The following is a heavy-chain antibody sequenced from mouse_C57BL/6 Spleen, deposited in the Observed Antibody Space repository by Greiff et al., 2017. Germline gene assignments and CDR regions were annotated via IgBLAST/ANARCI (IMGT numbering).Heavy chain of an antibody. CDR1: GYAFSSYW. J-gene: IGHJ2*01. CDR3: ARGDYYGGGDD. Sequence: VMLVESGAELVKPGASVKISCKASGYAFSSYWMNWVKQRPGPGLAWIGQIYPGDGDTNYNGKLKGKATLTADKSSSTAYLQLSSLTSEDSAVYFCARGDYYGGGDDWGQGTTLTVSS. D-gene: IGHD1-2*01. CDR2: IYPGDGDT. V-gene: IGHV1-80*01.